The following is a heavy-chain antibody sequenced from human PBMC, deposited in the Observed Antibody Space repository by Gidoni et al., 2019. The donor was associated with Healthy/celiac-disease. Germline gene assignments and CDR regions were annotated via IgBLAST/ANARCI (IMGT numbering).Heavy chain of an antibody. CDR3: AKDWGPSGSYATNWFDP. D-gene: IGHD1-26*01. CDR2: ISGSGGST. V-gene: IGHV3-23*01. J-gene: IGHJ5*02. CDR1: GFTFSSYA. Sequence: EVQLLESGGGLVQPGGSLRLSCAASGFTFSSYAMSWVRQAPGKGLEWVSAISGSGGSTYYADSVKGRFTISRDNTKNTLYLQMNSMRAEDTAGYYCAKDWGPSGSYATNWFDPWGQGTLVTVSS.